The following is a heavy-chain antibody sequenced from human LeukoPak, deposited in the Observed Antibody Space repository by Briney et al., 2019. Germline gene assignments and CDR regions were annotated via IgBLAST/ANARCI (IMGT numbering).Heavy chain of an antibody. D-gene: IGHD5-18*01. J-gene: IGHJ4*02. Sequence: GGSLRLSCAASGFTFSSYGMHWVRQAPGKGLEWVAVIWYDGSNKYYADSVKGRFTISRDNSKNTLYLQMNSLRAEDTAVYYCARERGDGDSYGYDYFDYWGRGTLVTVSS. CDR3: ARERGDGDSYGYDYFDY. CDR2: IWYDGSNK. CDR1: GFTFSSYG. V-gene: IGHV3-33*01.